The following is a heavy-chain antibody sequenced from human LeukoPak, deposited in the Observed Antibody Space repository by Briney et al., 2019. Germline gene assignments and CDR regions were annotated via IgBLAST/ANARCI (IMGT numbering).Heavy chain of an antibody. CDR1: GFTFSSSG. V-gene: IGHV3-33*01. D-gene: IGHD3-10*01. CDR3: ARDRAGVPGTYNSLDS. CDR2: IWYDGSNK. Sequence: PGGSLRLSCVASGFTFSSSGTHWVRQAPGKGLEWVAVIWYDGSNKYYADSVKGRFTIARDNSKNTLYLQMNSLRVEDTAVFYCARDRAGVPGTYNSLDSWGQGTLVTVSS. J-gene: IGHJ4*02.